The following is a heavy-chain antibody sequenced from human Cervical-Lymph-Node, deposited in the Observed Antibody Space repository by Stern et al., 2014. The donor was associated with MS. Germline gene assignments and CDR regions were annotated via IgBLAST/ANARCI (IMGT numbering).Heavy chain of an antibody. CDR1: GGTFNTNV. J-gene: IGHJ4*02. CDR3: ARAAYSTSSYNY. D-gene: IGHD6-6*01. V-gene: IGHV1-69*06. Sequence: VQLLESGAEVKKPGSSVKVSCKASGGTFNTNVISWVRQAPGQGLEWMGGIIPIFGTALYAQKFQGRVPINANKSTRAVPTELSSLRSEDTAVYYCARAAYSTSSYNYWGQGTLVIVSS. CDR2: IIPIFGTA.